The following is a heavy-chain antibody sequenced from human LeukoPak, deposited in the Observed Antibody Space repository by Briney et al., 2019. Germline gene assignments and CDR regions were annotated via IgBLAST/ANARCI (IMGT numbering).Heavy chain of an antibody. J-gene: IGHJ4*02. D-gene: IGHD1-26*01. V-gene: IGHV4-30-2*01. Sequence: SQTLSLTCSVSSAFISRGAYFWTWIRQPPGKGLEWIGYIFGTGETSYNPSLKSRLTISVDTSKNQFSLRLTSVTAADTALYYCARGEGYLILGATAPLDYWGLGTLVTVS. CDR1: SAFISRGAYF. CDR3: ARGEGYLILGATAPLDY. CDR2: IFGTGET.